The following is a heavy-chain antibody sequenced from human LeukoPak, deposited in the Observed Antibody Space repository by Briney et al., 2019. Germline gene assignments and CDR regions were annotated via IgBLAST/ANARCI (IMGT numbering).Heavy chain of an antibody. CDR1: GFTFSDYY. CDR2: ISGSGGST. Sequence: PGGSLRLSCAASGFTFSDYYMSWIRQAPGKGLEWVSAISGSGGSTYYADSVKGRFTISRDNSKNTLYLQMNSLRAEDTAVYYCAGTVYSSSWSIDYWGQGALVTVSS. J-gene: IGHJ4*02. CDR3: AGTVYSSSWSIDY. V-gene: IGHV3-23*01. D-gene: IGHD6-13*01.